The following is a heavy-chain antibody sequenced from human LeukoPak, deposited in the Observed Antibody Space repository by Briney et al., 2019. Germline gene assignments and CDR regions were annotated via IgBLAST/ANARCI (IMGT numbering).Heavy chain of an antibody. Sequence: GASVKVSCKASGYTFTGYYIHWVRQAPGQGLEWMGRINPNNGNTNYAQKFQGRVTMTRDTSITTAYMELSSLTSDDTAVYFCAREQWDPWGQGTLVTVSS. CDR2: INPNNGNT. V-gene: IGHV1-2*06. J-gene: IGHJ5*02. D-gene: IGHD6-19*01. CDR3: AREQWDP. CDR1: GYTFTGYY.